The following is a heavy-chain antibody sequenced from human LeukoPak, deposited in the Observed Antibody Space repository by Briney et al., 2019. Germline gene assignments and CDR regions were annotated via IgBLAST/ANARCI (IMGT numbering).Heavy chain of an antibody. Sequence: GGSLRLSCAASGFTFSSYAMSWVRQAPGKGLEWVSAISGSGGSTYYADSVKGRFTISRDNSKNTLYLQMNSLRAEDTAVYYCARDMPHYYDSSGPPSYAFDIWGQGTMVTVSS. V-gene: IGHV3-23*01. CDR3: ARDMPHYYDSSGPPSYAFDI. CDR2: ISGSGGST. CDR1: GFTFSSYA. J-gene: IGHJ3*02. D-gene: IGHD3-22*01.